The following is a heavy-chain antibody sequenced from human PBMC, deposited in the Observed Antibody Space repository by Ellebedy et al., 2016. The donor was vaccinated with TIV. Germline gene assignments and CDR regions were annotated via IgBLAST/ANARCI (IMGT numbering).Heavy chain of an antibody. CDR2: ISGAGSAI. CDR1: GFILSTYW. J-gene: IGHJ4*02. Sequence: GGSLRLSXSASGFILSTYWMNWVRQAPGKGLELVAKISGAGSAINYVDSVKGRFTISRDNAKSTLYLQMNSLRAEDAAVYYCAKDWSYGDYATAHFDYWGQGTLVTVSS. CDR3: AKDWSYGDYATAHFDY. D-gene: IGHD4-17*01. V-gene: IGHV3-7*01.